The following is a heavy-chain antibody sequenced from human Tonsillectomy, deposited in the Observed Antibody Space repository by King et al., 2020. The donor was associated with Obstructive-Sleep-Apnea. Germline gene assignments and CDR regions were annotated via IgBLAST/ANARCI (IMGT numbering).Heavy chain of an antibody. Sequence: VQLVESGADVKKPGASVKVSCKASGYTFTSYDINWVRQATGQGLEWMGWMNPNSGNTGYAQKFQGRVTMTRNTSISTAYMELSSLRSEDTAVYYCARAYYDILTGTYYFDYWGQGTLVTVPS. CDR3: ARAYYDILTGTYYFDY. J-gene: IGHJ4*02. D-gene: IGHD3-9*01. CDR2: MNPNSGNT. V-gene: IGHV1-8*01. CDR1: GYTFTSYD.